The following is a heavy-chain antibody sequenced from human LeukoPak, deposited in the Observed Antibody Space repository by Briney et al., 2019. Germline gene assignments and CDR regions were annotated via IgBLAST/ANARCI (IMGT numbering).Heavy chain of an antibody. CDR3: AKDGIAAAWDY. CDR2: ISAGGST. V-gene: IGHV3-23*01. CDR1: GFTSSTYA. Sequence: GGSLRLSCAASGFTSSTYAMSWVRQAPGKGLEWVSVISAGGSTYYSDSVKGRFTISRDSSKNTLYLQMNSLRAEDTAVYYCAKDGIAAAWDYWGQGTLVTVSS. J-gene: IGHJ4*02. D-gene: IGHD6-13*01.